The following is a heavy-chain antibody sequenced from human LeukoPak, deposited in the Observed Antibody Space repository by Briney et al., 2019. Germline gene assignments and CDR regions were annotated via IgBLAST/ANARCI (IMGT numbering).Heavy chain of an antibody. CDR1: GYRYTSYW. CDR3: ARQTGIAYYFDY. Sequence: GESLKISCKGSGYRYTSYWIGWVRQMPGKGLEWMGIIYPGDSETRYSPSFQGQVTVSADKSTSTAYLQWSSLKASDTAIYYCARQTGIAYYFDYWGQGTLVTVSS. V-gene: IGHV5-51*01. J-gene: IGHJ4*02. D-gene: IGHD1-1*01. CDR2: IYPGDSET.